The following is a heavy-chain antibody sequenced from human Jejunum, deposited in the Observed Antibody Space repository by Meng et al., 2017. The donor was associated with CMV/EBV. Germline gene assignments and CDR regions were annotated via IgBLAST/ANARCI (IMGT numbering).Heavy chain of an antibody. CDR1: GFTFSIHW. V-gene: IGHV3-7*01. CDR3: GRGDSDY. CDR2: IRPDGSGK. D-gene: IGHD2-15*01. J-gene: IGHJ4*02. Sequence: SCADSGFTFSIHWMSWVRQPPGKGPEWVANIRPDGSGKYYLDSVKGRFTISRDNSKNSVYLQMNILTAEDTAMYYCGRGDSDYWGQGTLVTVSS.